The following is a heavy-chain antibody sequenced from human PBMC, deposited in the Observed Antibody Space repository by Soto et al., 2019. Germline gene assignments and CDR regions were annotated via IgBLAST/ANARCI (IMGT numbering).Heavy chain of an antibody. CDR2: IYYSGST. Sequence: PSETLSLTCTVSVGSISSGDYYWSWIRQPPGKGLEWIGYIYYSGSTYYNPSLKSRVTISVDTSKNQFSLKLSSVTAADTAVYYCARVPASYCGGDCYSGWFDPWGQGTLVTVSS. CDR1: VGSISSGDYY. CDR3: ARVPASYCGGDCYSGWFDP. V-gene: IGHV4-30-4*01. J-gene: IGHJ5*02. D-gene: IGHD2-21*02.